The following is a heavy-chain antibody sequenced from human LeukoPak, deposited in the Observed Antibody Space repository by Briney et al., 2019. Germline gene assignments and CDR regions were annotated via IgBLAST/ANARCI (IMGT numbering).Heavy chain of an antibody. J-gene: IGHJ6*03. CDR1: GFTFSSYW. V-gene: IGHV3-7*04. CDR3: ARAYSSSWEYYYYYYMDV. D-gene: IGHD6-13*01. CDR2: IKQDGSEK. Sequence: GGSLRLSCAASGFTFSSYWMSWVRQAPGKGLEWVANIKQDGSEKYYVDSVKGRFTISRDNAKNSLYLQMNSLRAEDTAVYYCARAYSSSWEYYYYYYMDVWGKGTTVTVSS.